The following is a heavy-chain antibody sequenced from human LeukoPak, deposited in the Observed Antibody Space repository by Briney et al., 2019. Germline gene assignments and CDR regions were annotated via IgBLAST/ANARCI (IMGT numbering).Heavy chain of an antibody. CDR1: GFTFSSYG. CDR2: IRYDGSNK. Sequence: GGSLRLSCAASGFTFSSYGMHWVRQAPGKGLEWVAFIRYDGSNKYYADSVKGRFTISRDNSKNTLYLQMNSLRAEDTAVYYCAKDYARYCSSTSCWIDYWGQGTLVTVSS. V-gene: IGHV3-30*02. CDR3: AKDYARYCSSTSCWIDY. J-gene: IGHJ4*02. D-gene: IGHD2-2*01.